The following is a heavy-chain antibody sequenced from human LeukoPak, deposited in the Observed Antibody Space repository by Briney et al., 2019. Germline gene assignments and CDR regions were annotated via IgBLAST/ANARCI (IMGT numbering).Heavy chain of an antibody. CDR1: GGSISIGGYY. Sequence: SQTLSLTCTVSGGSISIGGYYWSWIRQHPGKGLEWIGYIYYSGSTYYNPSLKSRVTISVDTSKNQFSLKLSSVTAADTAVYYCARDKGGRYCSSTSCYGGWFDPWGQGTLVTVSS. CDR2: IYYSGST. CDR3: ARDKGGRYCSSTSCYGGWFDP. V-gene: IGHV4-31*03. J-gene: IGHJ5*02. D-gene: IGHD2-2*01.